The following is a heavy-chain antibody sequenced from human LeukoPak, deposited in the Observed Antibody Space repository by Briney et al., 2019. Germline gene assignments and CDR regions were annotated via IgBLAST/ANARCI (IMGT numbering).Heavy chain of an antibody. CDR2: ISSSSSYI. Sequence: GGSLRLSCAASGFTFSNYAMSWVRQAPGKGLEWVSSISSSSSYIYYADSVKGRFTISRDNAKNSLYLQMNSLRAEDTAVYYCARGGPSQHWGQGTLVTVSS. V-gene: IGHV3-21*04. CDR3: ARGGPSQH. D-gene: IGHD1-26*01. J-gene: IGHJ1*01. CDR1: GFTFSNYA.